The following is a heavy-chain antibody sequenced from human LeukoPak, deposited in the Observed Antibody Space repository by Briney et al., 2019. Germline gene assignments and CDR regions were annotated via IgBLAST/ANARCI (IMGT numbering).Heavy chain of an antibody. CDR2: INHSGST. Sequence: SETLSLTCAVYGGSFSGYYWSWIRQPPGKGLEWIGEINHSGSTNYNPSLKSRVTISVDTSKNQFSLKLGSVTAADTAVYYCARDPATSGYWGQGTLVTVSS. V-gene: IGHV4-34*01. J-gene: IGHJ4*02. CDR3: ARDPATSGY. CDR1: GGSFSGYY. D-gene: IGHD1-26*01.